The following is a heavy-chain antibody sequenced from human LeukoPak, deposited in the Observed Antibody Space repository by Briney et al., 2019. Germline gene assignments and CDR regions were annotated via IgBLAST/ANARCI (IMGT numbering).Heavy chain of an antibody. CDR1: GYTFTSYG. J-gene: IGHJ4*02. D-gene: IGHD6-13*01. V-gene: IGHV1-18*01. CDR3: ARGPSSSWEPALDY. CDR2: ISAYNGNT. Sequence: ASVKVSCKASGYTFTSYGISWVRQAPGQGLEWMGWISAYNGNTNYAQKLQGRVTMTTDTSTSTAYMELIRLRPDDTAVYFCARGPSSSWEPALDYWGQGNLVTVSS.